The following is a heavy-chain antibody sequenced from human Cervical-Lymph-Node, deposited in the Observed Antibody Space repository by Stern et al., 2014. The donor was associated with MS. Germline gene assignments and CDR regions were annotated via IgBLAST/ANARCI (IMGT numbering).Heavy chain of an antibody. CDR2: IIPFLGIA. D-gene: IGHD3-22*01. V-gene: IGHV1-69*09. J-gene: IGHJ4*02. CDR1: GGTLNNYA. CDR3: ARSPDLYDSSGYYFD. Sequence: MQLVESGAEVKKPGSSVKVSCKASGGTLNNYAVSWVRQAPGQGLEWIGKIIPFLGIANYAHKFQGRVTLTAAATTSYMEVSSLRSDDTAVYYCARSPDLYDSSGYYFDWGKGTLGTVS.